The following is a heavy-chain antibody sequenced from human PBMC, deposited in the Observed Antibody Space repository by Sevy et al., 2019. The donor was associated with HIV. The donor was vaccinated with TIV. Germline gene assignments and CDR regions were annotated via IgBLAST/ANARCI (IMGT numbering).Heavy chain of an antibody. Sequence: GGSLRLSCAASGITFSSYSMNWVRQAPGKGLEWISYISSSSNLIYYADPVKGRFTVSRDNAKNSLYLEMNSLRVEDTAIYYCARDTNWIVASAASADFAWGQGTLVTVSS. CDR1: GITFSSYS. V-gene: IGHV3-48*01. CDR2: ISSSSNLI. CDR3: ARDTNWIVASAASADFA. D-gene: IGHD3-22*01. J-gene: IGHJ5*02.